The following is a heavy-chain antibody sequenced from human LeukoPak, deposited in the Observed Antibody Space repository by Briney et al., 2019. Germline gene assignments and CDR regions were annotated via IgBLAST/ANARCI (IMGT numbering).Heavy chain of an antibody. Sequence: GGSLRLSCAASGFSFSRYGMHWVRQAPGKGLEWVAFIRSDGGNQDFADSVKDRFTISRDNSKITLSLQMNSLRTEDTAVYFCARVVRDSSGYFDLWGRGTLVTVSS. V-gene: IGHV3-30*02. CDR1: GFSFSRYG. D-gene: IGHD3-22*01. CDR3: ARVVRDSSGYFDL. J-gene: IGHJ2*01. CDR2: IRSDGGNQ.